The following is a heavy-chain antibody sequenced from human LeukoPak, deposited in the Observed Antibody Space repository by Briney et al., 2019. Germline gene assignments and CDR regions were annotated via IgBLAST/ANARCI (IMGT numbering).Heavy chain of an antibody. CDR3: ARPADNSGWYDLNF. Sequence: ESGPVLVKPTETLTLTCTVSGFSLTNGKMGVSWIRQPPGKALEWLAHIFPDDEKLYTTSLKSRLTISKDTSKSQVVLTMTSMDPVDTATYYCARPADNSGWYDLNFWGQGILVTVSS. CDR1: GFSLTNGKMG. J-gene: IGHJ4*02. CDR2: IFPDDEK. V-gene: IGHV2-26*02. D-gene: IGHD6-19*01.